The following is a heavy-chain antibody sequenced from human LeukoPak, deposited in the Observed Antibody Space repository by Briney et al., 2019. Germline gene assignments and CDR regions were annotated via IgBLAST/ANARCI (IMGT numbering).Heavy chain of an antibody. D-gene: IGHD4-23*01. CDR2: INPNSGGT. CDR1: GYTFTGYY. V-gene: IGHV1-2*02. CDR3: ARAAGYYGGNSFDY. J-gene: IGHJ4*02. Sequence: ASVKVSCKASGYTFTGYYMHWVRQAPGQGLEWMGWINPNSGGTNYAQKFQGRVTMTRDTSISTAYMELSRLRSDDTAVYYCARAAGYYGGNSFDYWGQGTLVTVSS.